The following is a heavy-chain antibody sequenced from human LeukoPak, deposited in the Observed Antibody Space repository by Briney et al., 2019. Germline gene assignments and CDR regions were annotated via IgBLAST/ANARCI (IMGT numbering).Heavy chain of an antibody. CDR2: IIPIFGTA. V-gene: IGHV1-69*13. Sequence: SVKVSCKASGGTFSSYAISWVRQAPGQGLEWMGGIIPIFGTANYAQKFQGRVTITADESTSTAYMELSSLRSEDTAVYYCASHCTNGVCSYYYYGMDVWGQGTTVTVSS. CDR1: GGTFSSYA. CDR3: ASHCTNGVCSYYYYGMDV. D-gene: IGHD2-8*01. J-gene: IGHJ6*02.